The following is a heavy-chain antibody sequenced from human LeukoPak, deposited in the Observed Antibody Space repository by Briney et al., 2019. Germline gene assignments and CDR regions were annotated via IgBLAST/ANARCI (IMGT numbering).Heavy chain of an antibody. V-gene: IGHV1-69*04. J-gene: IGHJ4*02. CDR1: GGTFSSYA. CDR2: IIPILGIA. CDR3: ARDHDYCSSTSCYFHY. Sequence: SVKVSCKVSGGTFSSYAISWVRQAHGQGLEWMGRIIPILGIANYAQKFQRRVTITADKSTSTAYMELSSLRSDDTAVYYCARDHDYCSSTSCYFHYWGQGTLVTVSS. D-gene: IGHD2-2*01.